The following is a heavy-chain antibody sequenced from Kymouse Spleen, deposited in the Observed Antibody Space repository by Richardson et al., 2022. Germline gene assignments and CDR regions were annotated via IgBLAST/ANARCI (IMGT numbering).Heavy chain of an antibody. V-gene: IGHV4-31*03. CDR2: IYYSGST. CDR3: AREGYYDILTGYYSNWFDP. CDR1: GGSISSGGYY. J-gene: IGHJ5*02. Sequence: QVQLQESGPGLVKPSQTLSLTCTVSGGSISSGGYYWSWIRQHPGKGLEWIGYIYYSGSTYYNPSLKSRVTISVDTSKNQFSLKLSSVTAADTAVYYCAREGYYDILTGYYSNWFDPWGQGTLVTVSS. D-gene: IGHD3-9*01.